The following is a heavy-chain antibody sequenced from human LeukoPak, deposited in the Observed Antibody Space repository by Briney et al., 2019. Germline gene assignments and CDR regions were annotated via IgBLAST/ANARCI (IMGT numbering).Heavy chain of an antibody. CDR2: IVGSGDNT. Sequence: GGSLRLSCAASGFTFSSYAMSWVRQALGKGLEYVSGIVGSGDNTYYADSVRGRFTISRDNSRNTLYLQIDSLRVEDTAVYYCARSPGYSSIWYWDYWGQGTLVTVSS. V-gene: IGHV3-23*01. CDR3: ARSPGYSSIWYWDY. CDR1: GFTFSSYA. J-gene: IGHJ4*02. D-gene: IGHD6-13*01.